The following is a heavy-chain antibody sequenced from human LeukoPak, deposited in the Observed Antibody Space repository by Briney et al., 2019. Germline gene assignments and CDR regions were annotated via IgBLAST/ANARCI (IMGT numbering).Heavy chain of an antibody. CDR2: INSDGSST. V-gene: IGHV3-74*01. CDR3: ARDGVYYGSGGPSPYYYYYYMDV. J-gene: IGHJ6*03. Sequence: QAGGSLRLSCAASGFTFSSYWMHWVRQAPGKGLVWVSCINSDGSSTSYADSVKGRFTISRDNSKNTLYLQMNSLRAEDTAVYYCARDGVYYGSGGPSPYYYYYYMDVWGKGTTVTVSS. D-gene: IGHD3-10*01. CDR1: GFTFSSYW.